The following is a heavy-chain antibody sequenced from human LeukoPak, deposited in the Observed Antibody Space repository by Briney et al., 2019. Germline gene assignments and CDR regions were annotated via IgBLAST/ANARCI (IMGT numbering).Heavy chain of an antibody. CDR2: IIPIFGTA. D-gene: IGHD5-18*01. CDR3: AKQRYSYGQYYFDY. CDR1: GGTFSNYA. Sequence: SVKVSCKASGGTFSNYAISWVRQAPGQGLEWMGRIIPIFGTANYAQKFQGRVTITTDESTSTAYMELSSLRSEDTAVYYCAKQRYSYGQYYFDYWGQGTLVTVSS. J-gene: IGHJ4*02. V-gene: IGHV1-69*05.